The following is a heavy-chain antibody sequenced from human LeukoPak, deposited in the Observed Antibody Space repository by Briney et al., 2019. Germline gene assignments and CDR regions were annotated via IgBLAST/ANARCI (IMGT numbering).Heavy chain of an antibody. CDR3: AREYSSGWSGAGY. CDR1: GGSISSYY. V-gene: IGHV4-59*01. CDR2: IYYGGST. D-gene: IGHD6-19*01. Sequence: SETLSFTCTVSGGSISSYYWSWIRQPPGKGLEWIGYIYYGGSTNYNPSLESRVTISVDTSKNQFSLKLSSVTAADTAVYYCAREYSSGWSGAGYWGQGTLVTVSS. J-gene: IGHJ4*02.